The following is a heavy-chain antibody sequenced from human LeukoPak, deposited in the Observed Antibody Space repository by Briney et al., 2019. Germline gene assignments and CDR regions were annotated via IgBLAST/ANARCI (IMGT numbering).Heavy chain of an antibody. CDR3: AKGINAVSGTFWGGFHYYGMDV. J-gene: IGHJ6*02. CDR1: GYTFTNYD. V-gene: IGHV1-8*01. Sequence: RASVKVPCKASGYTFTNYDINWVRQATGQGLEWMGWMNPKTGATGYAQNFQGRVTMTRNTSISTAYMELSNLRSDDTAIYYCAKGINAVSGTFWGGFHYYGMDVWGQGTTVTVSS. D-gene: IGHD3-10*01. CDR2: MNPKTGAT.